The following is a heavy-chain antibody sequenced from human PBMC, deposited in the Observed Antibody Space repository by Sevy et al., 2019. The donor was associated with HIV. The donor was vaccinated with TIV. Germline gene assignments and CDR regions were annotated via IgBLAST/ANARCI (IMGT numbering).Heavy chain of an antibody. D-gene: IGHD3-22*01. J-gene: IGHJ3*02. Sequence: GGSLRLSCAASGFTFDDYTMHWVRQAPGKGLEWVSLISWDGGSTYYADSVKGRFTISRDNSKNSLYLQMNSLRTEDTALYYCAKGLLSYYDSREDAFDIWGQGTTVTVSS. CDR3: AKGLLSYYDSREDAFDI. V-gene: IGHV3-43*01. CDR2: ISWDGGST. CDR1: GFTFDDYT.